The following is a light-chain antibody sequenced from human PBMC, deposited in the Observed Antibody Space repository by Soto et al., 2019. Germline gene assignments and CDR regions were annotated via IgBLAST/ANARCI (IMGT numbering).Light chain of an antibody. CDR1: SSEVGGYNY. CDR3: SSYTSSSTI. V-gene: IGLV2-14*01. Sequence: QSVLTQPASVSGSPGQSITISCPGTSSEVGGYNYVSWYQQHPGKAPKLMIYDVSNRPSGVSNRFSGSKSGNTASLTISWLQAEDEADYYCSSYTSSSTIFGTGTRSPS. CDR2: DVS. J-gene: IGLJ1*01.